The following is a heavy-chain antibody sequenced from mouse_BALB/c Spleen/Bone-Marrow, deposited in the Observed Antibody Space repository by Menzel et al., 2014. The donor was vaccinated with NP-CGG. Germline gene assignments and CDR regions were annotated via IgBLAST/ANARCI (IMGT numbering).Heavy chain of an antibody. CDR2: IDPSDSET. D-gene: IGHD1-2*01. Sequence: QVQLQHSGPQLVRPGASVKISCKASGYSFTSYWMHWVKQRPGQGLEWIGMIDPSDSETRLNQKFKDKATLTVDKSSSTAYMQLSSPTSEDSAVYYCARELLRLRSAMDYWGQGTSVTVSS. CDR1: GYSFTSYW. CDR3: ARELLRLRSAMDY. J-gene: IGHJ4*01. V-gene: IGHV1S126*01.